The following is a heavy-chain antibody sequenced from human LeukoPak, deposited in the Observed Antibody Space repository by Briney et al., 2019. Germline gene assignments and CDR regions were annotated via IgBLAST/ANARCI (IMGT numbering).Heavy chain of an antibody. J-gene: IGHJ4*02. CDR1: GFSFSNHG. Sequence: GGSLRLSCAASGFSFSNHGMHWVRQAPGKRLEWVAVIWDDGNNKRYANSVNGRFTISRDNSKNTLYLQMNSLRAEDTAVYYCARRGSSAVLGEHFDYWGQGTLVTVSS. CDR3: ARRGSSAVLGEHFDY. D-gene: IGHD6-6*01. V-gene: IGHV3-33*01. CDR2: IWDDGNNK.